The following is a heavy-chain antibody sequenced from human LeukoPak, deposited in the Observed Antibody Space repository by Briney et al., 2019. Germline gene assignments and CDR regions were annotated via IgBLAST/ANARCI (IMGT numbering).Heavy chain of an antibody. Sequence: SETLSLTCTVSGGSISTTGYYWDWIRQPPGKGLEWIGSIYRSGSVYYNPSLKSRGTISVDTSKNLFSLRLSSATAADTAVYYCARQSGYNYGHWDYLGQGALVSVSS. CDR2: IYRSGSV. CDR1: GGSISTTGYY. J-gene: IGHJ4*02. D-gene: IGHD5-18*01. V-gene: IGHV4-39*01. CDR3: ARQSGYNYGHWDY.